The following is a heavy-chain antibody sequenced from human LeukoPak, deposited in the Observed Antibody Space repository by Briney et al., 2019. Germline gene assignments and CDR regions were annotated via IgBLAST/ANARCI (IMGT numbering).Heavy chain of an antibody. V-gene: IGHV3-33*06. Sequence: GGSLRLSCAASGFTFSSYGMHWVRQAPGKGLEWVAVIWYDGSNKYYADSVKGRFTISRDNSKNTLYLQMNSLRAEDTAVYYCAKDVYSSSSFDYWGQGTLVTVSS. CDR3: AKDVYSSSSFDY. CDR2: IWYDGSNK. CDR1: GFTFSSYG. D-gene: IGHD6-6*01. J-gene: IGHJ4*02.